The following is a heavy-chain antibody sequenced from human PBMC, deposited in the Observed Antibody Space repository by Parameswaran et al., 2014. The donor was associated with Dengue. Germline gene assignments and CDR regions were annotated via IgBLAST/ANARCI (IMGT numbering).Heavy chain of an antibody. CDR2: IYYSGST. CDR3: ARGDTLTGYSAATVDY. V-gene: IGHV4-59*08. J-gene: IGHJ4*02. D-gene: IGHD3-9*01. Sequence: WIRQPPGKGLEWIGYIYYSGSTNYNPSLKSRVTISVDTSKNQFSLKLSSVTAADTAVYYCARGDTLTGYSAATVDYWGQGTLVTVSS.